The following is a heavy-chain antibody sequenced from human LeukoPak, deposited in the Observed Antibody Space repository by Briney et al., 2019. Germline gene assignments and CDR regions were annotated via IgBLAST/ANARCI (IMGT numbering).Heavy chain of an antibody. Sequence: GGSLRLSCAASGFTFSDDWMTWVRQAPGEGLEWVGRIKIKTDGGTTDYAAPVKGRFIISRDESKNTMYPQMNRLNTEDTAVYSCSTVRYCSGGSCVGGMYVWGQGTTVTVSS. D-gene: IGHD2-15*01. CDR2: IKIKTDGGTT. V-gene: IGHV3-15*01. J-gene: IGHJ6*02. CDR1: GFTFSDDW. CDR3: STVRYCSGGSCVGGMYV.